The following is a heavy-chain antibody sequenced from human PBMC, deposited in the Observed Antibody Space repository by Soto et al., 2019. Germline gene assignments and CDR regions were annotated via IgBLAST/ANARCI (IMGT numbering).Heavy chain of an antibody. D-gene: IGHD3-16*02. CDR1: GFSLSTSGVG. Sequence: QITLKESGPTLVKPTQTLTLTCTFSGFSLSTSGVGVGWIRQPPGKALEWLALIYWDDDKRYSPSLKSRLTITKDTSKNQVVLTMTNMDPVDTATYYCAHIPEYYDYIWGSYRYKDYFDYWGQGTLVTVSS. J-gene: IGHJ4*02. V-gene: IGHV2-5*02. CDR2: IYWDDDK. CDR3: AHIPEYYDYIWGSYRYKDYFDY.